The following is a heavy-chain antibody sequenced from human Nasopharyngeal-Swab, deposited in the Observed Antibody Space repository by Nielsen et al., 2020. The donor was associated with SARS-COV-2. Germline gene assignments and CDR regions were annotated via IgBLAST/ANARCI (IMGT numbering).Heavy chain of an antibody. CDR2: IYYSGST. CDR3: ARAQYSGYDYYYYMDV. Sequence: SETLSLTCTVSGGSISSYYWSWIRQPPAKGLEWIGYIYYSGSTNYNPSLKSRVTISVDTSKNQFSLKLSSVTAADTTVYYCARAQYSGYDYYYYMDVWGKGTTVTVSS. CDR1: GGSISSYY. J-gene: IGHJ6*03. D-gene: IGHD5-12*01. V-gene: IGHV4-59*01.